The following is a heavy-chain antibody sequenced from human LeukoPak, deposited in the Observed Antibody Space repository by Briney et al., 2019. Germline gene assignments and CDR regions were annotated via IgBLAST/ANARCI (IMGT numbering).Heavy chain of an antibody. CDR3: ARLPFLYSSQVDGFDY. D-gene: IGHD6-13*01. Sequence: GESLKISCKGSGYSFTSYWIGWVRQMPGKGLEWMGIIYPGDSDTRYSPSFQGQVTISADKSISTAYLQWSSLKASDTAMYYCARLPFLYSSQVDGFDYWGQGTLVTVSS. J-gene: IGHJ4*02. CDR2: IYPGDSDT. CDR1: GYSFTSYW. V-gene: IGHV5-51*01.